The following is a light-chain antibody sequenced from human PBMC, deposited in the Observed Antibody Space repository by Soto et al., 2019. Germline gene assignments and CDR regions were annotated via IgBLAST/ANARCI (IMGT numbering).Light chain of an antibody. J-gene: IGKJ4*01. Sequence: DIQITQSPSSLSASAGDRVTITCQASQDISNHLNWYQQKPGKAPKLLINDASNLETGVPSRFSGSGSGTDFTLTISSLQPEDIATYYCQQYVNALSFGGGTKVEIK. CDR2: DAS. CDR3: QQYVNALS. V-gene: IGKV1-33*01. CDR1: QDISNH.